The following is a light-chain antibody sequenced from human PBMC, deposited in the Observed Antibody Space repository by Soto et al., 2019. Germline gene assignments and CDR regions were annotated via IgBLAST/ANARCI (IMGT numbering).Light chain of an antibody. CDR3: QQRSYWPPT. J-gene: IGKJ5*01. Sequence: LTQSQATVSVSPGEGATLSSRASQNIGTNLAWYQQKSGQAPSLLTYGASNRATGVPAKFSGSGSGTDFILTISSLEPEDFAFYYCQQRSYWPPTFGQGTRLEIK. CDR1: QNIGTN. CDR2: GAS. V-gene: IGKV3-11*01.